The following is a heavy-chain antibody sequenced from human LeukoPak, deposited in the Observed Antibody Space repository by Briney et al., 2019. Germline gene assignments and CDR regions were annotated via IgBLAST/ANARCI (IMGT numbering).Heavy chain of an antibody. J-gene: IGHJ4*02. Sequence: GGSLRLSCAASGFTFSSYSMNWVRQAPGKGLEWVSYISSSSSTIYYADSVKGRFTISRDNAKNSLYLQMNSLRAEDTAVYYCASYEYYDSRGHDYWAQGPLVTVPS. CDR1: GFTFSSYS. D-gene: IGHD3-22*01. V-gene: IGHV3-48*01. CDR2: ISSSSSTI. CDR3: ASYEYYDSRGHDY.